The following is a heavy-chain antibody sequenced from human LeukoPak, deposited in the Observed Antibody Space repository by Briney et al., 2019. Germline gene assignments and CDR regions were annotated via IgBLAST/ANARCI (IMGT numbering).Heavy chain of an antibody. CDR3: AKDPYGSGSYYN. CDR1: GFTVSSNY. V-gene: IGHV3-23*01. Sequence: GGSLRLSCAASGFTVSSNYVNWVRQAPGKGLEWVSAISGSGGSTYYADSVKGRFTISRDNSKNTLYLQMNSLRAEDTAVYYCAKDPYGSGSYYNWGQGTLVTVSS. CDR2: ISGSGGST. J-gene: IGHJ4*02. D-gene: IGHD3-10*01.